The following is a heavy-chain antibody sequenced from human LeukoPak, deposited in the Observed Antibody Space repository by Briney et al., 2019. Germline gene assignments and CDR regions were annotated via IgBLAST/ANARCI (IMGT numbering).Heavy chain of an antibody. J-gene: IGHJ4*02. V-gene: IGHV4-59*01. CDR2: IFYSGST. D-gene: IGHD6-19*01. Sequence: PSETLSLTCTVSDDSITTYYWSWVRQPPGKGLEWIGYIFYSGSTNYNPSLKSRVSISIDTSKNQLSLKLSSATAADTAVYYCARAKKSVAGFFDYWGQGSLVIVSS. CDR1: DDSITTYY. CDR3: ARAKKSVAGFFDY.